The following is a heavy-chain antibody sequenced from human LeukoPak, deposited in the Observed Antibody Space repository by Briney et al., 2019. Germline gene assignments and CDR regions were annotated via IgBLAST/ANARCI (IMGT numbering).Heavy chain of an antibody. J-gene: IGHJ4*02. CDR2: INPNSGGT. D-gene: IGHD3-22*01. V-gene: IGHV1-2*02. CDR3: ASNYYYDSSGYYPIPTDA. CDR1: GYTFTGYY. Sequence: ASVKVSCKASGYTFTGYYMHWVRQAPGQGLEWMGWINPNSGGTNYAQKFQGRVTMTRDTSISTAYMELSRLRSDDTAVYYCASNYYYDSSGYYPIPTDAWGQGTLVTVSS.